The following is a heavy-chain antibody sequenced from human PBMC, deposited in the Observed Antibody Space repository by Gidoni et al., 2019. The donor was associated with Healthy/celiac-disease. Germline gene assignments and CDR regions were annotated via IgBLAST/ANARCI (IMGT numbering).Heavy chain of an antibody. V-gene: IGHV4-39*01. J-gene: IGHJ4*02. Sequence: QLQLQESGPGLVKPSETLSLTCTVSGGSISSSSYYWGWIRQPPGNGLEWIGSIYYSGRTYYNPSLKSRVTISVDTSKNQFSLKLSSVTAADTAVYYCARPRYGYYFAYWGQGTLVTVSS. D-gene: IGHD4-17*01. CDR2: IYYSGRT. CDR1: GGSISSSSYY. CDR3: ARPRYGYYFAY.